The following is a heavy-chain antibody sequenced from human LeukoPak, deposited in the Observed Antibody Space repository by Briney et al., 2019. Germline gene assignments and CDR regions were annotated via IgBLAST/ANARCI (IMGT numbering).Heavy chain of an antibody. CDR1: GFTFSSYA. Sequence: GRSLRLSCAASGFTFSSYAMHWVRQAPGKGLEWVAVISYDGSNKYYADSVKGRFTISRDNSKNTLYLQMNSLRAEDTAVYYCARDRGSYYLFDYWGQGTLVTVSS. CDR3: ARDRGSYYLFDY. J-gene: IGHJ4*02. V-gene: IGHV3-30*01. D-gene: IGHD1-26*01. CDR2: ISYDGSNK.